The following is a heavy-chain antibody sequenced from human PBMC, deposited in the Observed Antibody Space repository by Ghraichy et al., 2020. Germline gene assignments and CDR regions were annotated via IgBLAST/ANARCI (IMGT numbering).Heavy chain of an antibody. J-gene: IGHJ5*02. CDR1: GGSFSGYY. D-gene: IGHD3-3*01. Sequence: SQTLSLTCAVYGGSFSGYYWSWIRQPPGKGLEWIGEINHSGSTNYNPSLKSRVTISVDTSKNQFSLKLSSVTAADTAVYYCARSMGPRDPRTGIYYDFWTRHENWFDPWGQGTLVTVSS. V-gene: IGHV4-34*01. CDR2: INHSGST. CDR3: ARSMGPRDPRTGIYYDFWTRHENWFDP.